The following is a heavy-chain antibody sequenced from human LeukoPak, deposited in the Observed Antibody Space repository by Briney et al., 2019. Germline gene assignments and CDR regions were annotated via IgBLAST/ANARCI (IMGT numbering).Heavy chain of an antibody. J-gene: IGHJ3*02. V-gene: IGHV1-69*06. CDR2: IIPIFGTA. Sequence: SVKVSCKVSGGTFSSYAITWVRQAPGQGLEWMGGIIPIFGTANYAQKFQGRVTITADKSTSTAYMDLSSLRSEDTAVYYCARVRAAGRTRDAFDIWGQGTMVTVSS. CDR3: ARVRAAGRTRDAFDI. D-gene: IGHD1-14*01. CDR1: GGTFSSYA.